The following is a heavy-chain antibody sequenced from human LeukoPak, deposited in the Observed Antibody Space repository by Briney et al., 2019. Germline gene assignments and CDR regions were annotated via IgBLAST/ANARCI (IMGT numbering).Heavy chain of an antibody. V-gene: IGHV1-2*06. Sequence: ASVEVSCKASGYTFTGYYMYWVRQAPGQGLEWMGRINPNRGGTNYAQKFQGRVTMTRDTSISTAYMELSRLRSDDTAVYYCARDLLGSSSRTWGQGTLVTVSS. CDR3: ARDLLGSSSRT. J-gene: IGHJ5*02. CDR1: GYTFTGYY. CDR2: INPNRGGT. D-gene: IGHD7-27*01.